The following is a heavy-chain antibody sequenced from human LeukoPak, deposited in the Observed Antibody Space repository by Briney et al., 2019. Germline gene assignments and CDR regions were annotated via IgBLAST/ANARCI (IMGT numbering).Heavy chain of an antibody. V-gene: IGHV1-46*01. Sequence: RASVKVSCKASGYTFTSYYMHWVRQAPGQGLEWMGIINPSGGSTSYAQKFQGRVTMTRDTSTSTVYMELSSLRSEDTAVYYCARDSLVVDTRYYGMDVWGQGTTVTVSS. CDR1: GYTFTSYY. CDR2: INPSGGST. CDR3: ARDSLVVDTRYYGMDV. J-gene: IGHJ6*02. D-gene: IGHD2-2*02.